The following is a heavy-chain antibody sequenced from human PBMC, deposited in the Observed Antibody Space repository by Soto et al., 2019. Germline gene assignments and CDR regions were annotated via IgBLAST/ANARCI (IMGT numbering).Heavy chain of an antibody. J-gene: IGHJ4*02. Sequence: SETLSLTCTVSGGSISSGGYYWSWIRQHPGKGLEWIGYIYYSGSTYYNPSLKSRVTISVDTSKNQFSLKLSSVTAADTAVYYCARNRPDGDFDYWGQGTLVTVSS. D-gene: IGHD4-17*01. CDR1: GGSISSGGYY. CDR3: ARNRPDGDFDY. V-gene: IGHV4-31*03. CDR2: IYYSGST.